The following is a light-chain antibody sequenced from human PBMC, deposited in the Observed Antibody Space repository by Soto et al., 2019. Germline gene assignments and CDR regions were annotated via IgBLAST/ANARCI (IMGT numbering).Light chain of an antibody. J-gene: IGLJ2*01. CDR1: SSDVGSYDY. Sequence: QSALIQPPSVSGSPGQSVTISCTGTSSDVGSYDYVSWYQQHPGTVPKPMIYNVNTRPSGVPDRFSGSKSGNTASMTISGLQAEAEADYYCCSYAGSYTLGVFGGGTKVTVL. CDR2: NVN. CDR3: CSYAGSYTLGV. V-gene: IGLV2-11*01.